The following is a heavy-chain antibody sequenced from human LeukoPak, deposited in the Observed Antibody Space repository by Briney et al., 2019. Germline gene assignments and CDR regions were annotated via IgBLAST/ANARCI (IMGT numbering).Heavy chain of an antibody. J-gene: IGHJ4*01. D-gene: IGHD3-10*01. CDR3: AKYTSGTSNRGLEK. Sequence: PGGSVRLSCGASGLTVSSYGMSWVRQAPGKGLEWVSTIIGSAANTYYADSVKGRFTISRDDSKNTVYLQMNSMRAEDTAVYSCAKYTSGTSNRGLEKWGHGTL. CDR1: GLTVSSYG. CDR2: IIGSAANT. V-gene: IGHV3-23*01.